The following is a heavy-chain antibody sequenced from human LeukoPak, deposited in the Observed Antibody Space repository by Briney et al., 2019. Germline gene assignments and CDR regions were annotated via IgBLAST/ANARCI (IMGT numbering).Heavy chain of an antibody. CDR2: IKPNSGDT. Sequence: ASVKVSCKASGFTLTDYIHWVRQDPRQGLQWMGWIKPNSGDTDYAQKFQGRVTMTRDTSISTVYMELSSLRSDDTAVYYCARADSVPAGDYHYWYMDVWGKGTAVTVSS. CDR3: ARADSVPAGDYHYWYMDV. CDR1: GFTLTDY. V-gene: IGHV1-2*02. J-gene: IGHJ6*03. D-gene: IGHD2-2*01.